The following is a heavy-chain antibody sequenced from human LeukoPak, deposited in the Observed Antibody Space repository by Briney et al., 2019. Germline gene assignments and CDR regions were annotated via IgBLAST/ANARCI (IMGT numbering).Heavy chain of an antibody. D-gene: IGHD3-10*01. CDR1: GYTFIGYY. CDR3: ARSNHYYGSGSGDAFDI. Sequence: ASVKVSCKASGYTFIGYYMHWVRQAPGQGLEWMGWIIPRSGATNYAQNFQDRVTMTRDTSINTAYMELSRLRSDDTAVYYCARSNHYYGSGSGDAFDIWGQGTMVTVSS. V-gene: IGHV1-2*02. J-gene: IGHJ3*02. CDR2: IIPRSGAT.